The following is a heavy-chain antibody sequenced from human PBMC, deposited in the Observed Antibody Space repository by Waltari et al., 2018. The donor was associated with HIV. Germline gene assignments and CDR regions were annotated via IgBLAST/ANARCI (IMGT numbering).Heavy chain of an antibody. CDR1: GGPFRSSA. V-gene: IGHV1-69*01. J-gene: IGHJ4*02. CDR2: ISPILGTA. Sequence: QVQLVQSGAEVKKPGSSVKVSCKASGGPFRSSAISWVRQAPGEGLEWMGGISPILGTANDAQEIQGRVTITAGEATGTAYMELSSLRSEDTAVYYCASLRIYDSSAKGDYWGQGTLVTVSS. CDR3: ASLRIYDSSAKGDY. D-gene: IGHD3-22*01.